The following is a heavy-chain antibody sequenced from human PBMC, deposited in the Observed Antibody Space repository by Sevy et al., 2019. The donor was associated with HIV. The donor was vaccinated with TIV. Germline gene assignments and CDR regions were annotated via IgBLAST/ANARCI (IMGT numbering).Heavy chain of an antibody. CDR3: AKEYYDILTGYSPNWFDP. CDR1: GFTFSSYA. CDR2: ISGSGGST. Sequence: GGSLRLSCAASGFTFSSYAMSWDRQAPGKGLEWVSAISGSGGSTYYADSVKGRFTISRDNSKNTLYLQMNSLRAEDTAVYYCAKEYYDILTGYSPNWFDPWGQGTLVTVSS. J-gene: IGHJ5*02. V-gene: IGHV3-23*01. D-gene: IGHD3-9*01.